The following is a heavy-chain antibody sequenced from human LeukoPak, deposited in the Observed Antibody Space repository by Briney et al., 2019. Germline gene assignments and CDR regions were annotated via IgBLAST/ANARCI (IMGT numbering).Heavy chain of an antibody. Sequence: SETLSLTCTVSGGSISSYYWSWIRQPPGKGLEWIGYIYYSGSTNYNPSLKSRVTISVDTSKNQFSLKLSSVTAADTAVYYCATLGLWLYYFDYWGQGTLVTVSS. CDR3: ATLGLWLYYFDY. J-gene: IGHJ4*02. CDR2: IYYSGST. V-gene: IGHV4-59*08. D-gene: IGHD5-18*01. CDR1: GGSISSYY.